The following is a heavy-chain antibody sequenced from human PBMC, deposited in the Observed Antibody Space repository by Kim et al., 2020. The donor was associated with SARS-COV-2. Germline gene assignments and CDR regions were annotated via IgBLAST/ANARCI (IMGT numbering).Heavy chain of an antibody. Sequence: DSVKGRFTSSRDNSKNTLYLQMNSLRAEDTAVYYCAKSDYDSSGSGAFDIWGQGTMVTVSS. V-gene: IGHV3-23*01. CDR3: AKSDYDSSGSGAFDI. D-gene: IGHD3-22*01. J-gene: IGHJ3*02.